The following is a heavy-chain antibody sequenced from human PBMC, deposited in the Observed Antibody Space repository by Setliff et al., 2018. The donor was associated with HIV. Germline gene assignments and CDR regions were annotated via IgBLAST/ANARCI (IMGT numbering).Heavy chain of an antibody. D-gene: IGHD3-16*01. J-gene: IGHJ5*02. CDR2: IYNDGRT. CDR1: GFTVSDTH. CDR3: AKGVKWLDP. V-gene: IGHV3-53*01. Sequence: GGSLRLSCAASGFTVSDTHMTWVRQAPGKGLEWVSVIYNDGRTFYADSVKGRFTISRDDSKNTVFLQMHSLRVDDTAAYYCAKGVKWLDPWGQGILVTVSS.